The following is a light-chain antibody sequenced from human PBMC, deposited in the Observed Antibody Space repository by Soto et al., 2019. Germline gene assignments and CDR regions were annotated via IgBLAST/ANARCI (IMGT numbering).Light chain of an antibody. CDR2: AAS. V-gene: IGKV1-39*01. J-gene: IGKJ4*01. CDR3: QQSYSTPRT. CDR1: QSISRY. Sequence: DIQMTQSPSSLSASVGDRVTITCRASQSISRYLNWYQQEPGKAPKLLIHAASSLQSGVPSRFSGSGSGTDFTLTISSLQPEDFATYYCQQSYSTPRTFGGGTKVEIK.